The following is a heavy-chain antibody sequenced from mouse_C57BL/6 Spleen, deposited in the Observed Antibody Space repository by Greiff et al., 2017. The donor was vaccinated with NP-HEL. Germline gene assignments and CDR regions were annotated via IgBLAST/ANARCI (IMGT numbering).Heavy chain of an antibody. Sequence: QVQLQQPGAELVMPGASVKLSCKASGYTFTSYWMHWVKQRPGQGLEWIGEIDPSDSYTNYNQKFKGKSTLTVDKSSSTAYMQLSSLTSEDSAVYYCESALLLRYFDDWGQGTALTVSS. CDR1: GYTFTSYW. CDR2: IDPSDSYT. CDR3: ESALLLRYFDD. D-gene: IGHD1-1*01. J-gene: IGHJ2*01. V-gene: IGHV1-69*01.